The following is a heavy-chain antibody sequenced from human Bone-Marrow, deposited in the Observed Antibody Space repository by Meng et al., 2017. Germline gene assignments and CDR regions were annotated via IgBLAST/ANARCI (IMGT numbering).Heavy chain of an antibody. CDR3: ARETISGIVVVPAAITS. Sequence: QVQLQESGPGLVKPSQTLSLTCTVSGGSISSGDYYWSWIRQPPGTGLEWIGYIYYSGSTYYNPSLKSRVTISVDTSKNQFSLKLSSVTAADTAVYYCARETISGIVVVPAAITSWGQGTLVTVSS. CDR2: IYYSGST. CDR1: GGSISSGDYY. D-gene: IGHD2-2*01. V-gene: IGHV4-30-4*01. J-gene: IGHJ4*02.